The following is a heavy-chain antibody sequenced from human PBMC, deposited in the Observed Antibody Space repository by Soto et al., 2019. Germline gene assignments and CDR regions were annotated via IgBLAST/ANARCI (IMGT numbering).Heavy chain of an antibody. V-gene: IGHV3-33*01. CDR2: IWYYGSNK. Sequence: QVHLVESGGGVVQPGTSLRLSCAASGFSFSIFGMHWVRQAPGKGLEWVAGIWYYGSNKYYADSVKGRFSISRDNSKNTLYLQMNSLRAEDTAVYYCARDDKDEYGADRGGFGCWGQGTLVTVSS. CDR3: ARDDKDEYGADRGGFGC. D-gene: IGHD2-8*01. J-gene: IGHJ4*02. CDR1: GFSFSIFG.